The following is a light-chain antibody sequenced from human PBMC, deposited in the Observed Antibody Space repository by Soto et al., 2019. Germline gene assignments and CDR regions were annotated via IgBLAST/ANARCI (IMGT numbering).Light chain of an antibody. Sequence: DIQLTQSPPSLSASIGDRVTITCQATQDISIFLNWYQQKPGKAPELLIYDATILEAGVPSRFSGSGSGTDFTFTISGLQPEDLATYYCQHFHDLPITFGQGTRLDIK. J-gene: IGKJ5*01. V-gene: IGKV1-33*01. CDR2: DAT. CDR1: QDISIF. CDR3: QHFHDLPIT.